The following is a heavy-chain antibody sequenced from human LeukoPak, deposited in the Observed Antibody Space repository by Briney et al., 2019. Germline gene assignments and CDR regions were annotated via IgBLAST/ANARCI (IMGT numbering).Heavy chain of an antibody. CDR2: IYHSGST. CDR3: ASHGIVVPAEGWFDP. D-gene: IGHD2-2*01. V-gene: IGHV4-38-2*01. CDR1: GYSISSGYY. J-gene: IGHJ5*02. Sequence: SETLSLTCAASGYSISSGYYWGWIRQPPGKGLEWIGSIYHSGSTYYNPSLKSRVTISVDTSKNQFSLKLSSVTAADTAVYYCASHGIVVPAEGWFDPWGQGTLVTVSS.